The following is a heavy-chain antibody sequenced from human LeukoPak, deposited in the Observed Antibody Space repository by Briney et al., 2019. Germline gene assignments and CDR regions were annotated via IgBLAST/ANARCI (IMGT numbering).Heavy chain of an antibody. Sequence: PGGSLRLSCAASGFTFSEYAMNWVRQAPGKGLEWLSGVTARGTVRYYADSVRGRFFASRDNSKSTLYLQMGSLRAEDTAFYYCARALGYCSSASCYYFDNWGQGTLVTVSS. V-gene: IGHV3-23*01. CDR1: GFTFSEYA. D-gene: IGHD2-2*01. CDR3: ARALGYCSSASCYYFDN. CDR2: VTARGTVR. J-gene: IGHJ4*02.